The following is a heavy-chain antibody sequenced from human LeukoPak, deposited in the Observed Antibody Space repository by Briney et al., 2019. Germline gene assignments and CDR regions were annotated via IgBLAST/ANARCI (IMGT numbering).Heavy chain of an antibody. J-gene: IGHJ6*02. D-gene: IGHD3-10*01. V-gene: IGHV4-39*07. CDR2: IYYSGST. CDR3: ARDHMVRANQSSYYYYGMDV. CDR1: GGSISSSSYY. Sequence: SETLSLTCTVSGGSISSSSYYWGWIRQPPGKGLEWIGSIYYSGSTYYNPSLKSRVTISVDKSKNQFSLKLSSVTAADTAVYYCARDHMVRANQSSYYYYGMDVWGQGTTVTVSS.